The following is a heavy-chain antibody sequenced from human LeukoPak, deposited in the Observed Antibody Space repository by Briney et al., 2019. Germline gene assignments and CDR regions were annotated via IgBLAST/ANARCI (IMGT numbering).Heavy chain of an antibody. Sequence: GGSLRLSCAASGFTVSSNCVSWVRQAPGKGLEGVSIIYGGGSTYYADSVKGRFTISRDNSKNTLYLQMNSLRVEDTAVYYCARDDPRCLVPDYWGQGTLVTVSS. CDR3: ARDDPRCLVPDY. CDR2: IYGGGST. CDR1: GFTVSSNC. V-gene: IGHV3-53*01. J-gene: IGHJ4*02. D-gene: IGHD6-19*01.